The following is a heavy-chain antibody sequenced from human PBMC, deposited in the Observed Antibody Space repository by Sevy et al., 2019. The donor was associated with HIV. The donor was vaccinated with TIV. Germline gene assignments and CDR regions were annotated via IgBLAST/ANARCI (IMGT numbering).Heavy chain of an antibody. D-gene: IGHD2-15*01. V-gene: IGHV3-23*01. Sequence: GRSLRLSCAASEITLSNYAMNWVRQAPGRGLEWVSAISGSGGSTYYADSVKGRFTISRDNSKNTLSLQMHSLRVEDTAVYYCAKDRAVLVGDAFDLWGQGTMVTVSS. J-gene: IGHJ3*01. CDR1: EITLSNYA. CDR2: ISGSGGST. CDR3: AKDRAVLVGDAFDL.